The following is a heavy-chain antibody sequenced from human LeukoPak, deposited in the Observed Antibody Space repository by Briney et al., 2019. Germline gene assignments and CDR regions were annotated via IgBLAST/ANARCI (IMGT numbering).Heavy chain of an antibody. J-gene: IGHJ6*03. D-gene: IGHD3-10*01. Sequence: ASVKVSCKASGYTFTSYGISWVRQAPGQGLEWMGWISAYNGNTNYAQKLQGRVTMTTDTSTSTAYMELRSLRSDDTAVYYCARDVWAYGSGSYPYYYMDVWGKGTTVTVSS. CDR2: ISAYNGNT. V-gene: IGHV1-18*01. CDR3: ARDVWAYGSGSYPYYYMDV. CDR1: GYTFTSYG.